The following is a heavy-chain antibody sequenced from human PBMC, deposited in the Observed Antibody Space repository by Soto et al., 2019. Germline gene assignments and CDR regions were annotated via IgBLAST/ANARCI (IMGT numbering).Heavy chain of an antibody. V-gene: IGHV4-61*01. D-gene: IGHD3-9*01. CDR3: ARGTKHYTMDILTGYYYGGHYFDY. J-gene: IGHJ4*02. CDR1: GGSVSSGSYY. Sequence: SETLSLTCTVSGGSVSSGSYYWSWIRQPPGKGLEWIGYIYYSGSTNYNPSLKSRVTISVDTSKNQFSLKLSSVTAADTAVYYCARGTKHYTMDILTGYYYGGHYFDYWGQGTLVTVSS. CDR2: IYYSGST.